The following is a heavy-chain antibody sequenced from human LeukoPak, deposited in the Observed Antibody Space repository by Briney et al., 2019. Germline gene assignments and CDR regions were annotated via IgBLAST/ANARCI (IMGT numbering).Heavy chain of an antibody. Sequence: GGSLRLSCIASGFIFSDYDMYWVRQTPGKGLEWVAVMSKDGINYYYADSVKGRFTFSRDRFSNTLYLQMDSLRPEDTAVYYCARDLVVGATDYYMDVWGKGTTVTVSS. D-gene: IGHD1-26*01. CDR1: GFIFSDYD. V-gene: IGHV3-30*19. CDR3: ARDLVVGATDYYMDV. J-gene: IGHJ6*03. CDR2: MSKDGINY.